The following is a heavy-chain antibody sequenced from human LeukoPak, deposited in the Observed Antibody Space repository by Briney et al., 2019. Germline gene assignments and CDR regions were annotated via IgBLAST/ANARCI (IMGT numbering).Heavy chain of an antibody. CDR1: GGSISSYY. CDR3: ARKCRIADAFDI. CDR2: IYYSGRT. Sequence: PSGTLSLTCTVSGGSISSYYWSWIRQPPGKGLEWIGYIYYSGRTNYNPSLKSRVTISVDKSKNESSLKLSSVTAADTAVYYCARKCRIADAFDIWGQGTMVTVSS. J-gene: IGHJ3*02. V-gene: IGHV4-59*01. D-gene: IGHD1-14*01.